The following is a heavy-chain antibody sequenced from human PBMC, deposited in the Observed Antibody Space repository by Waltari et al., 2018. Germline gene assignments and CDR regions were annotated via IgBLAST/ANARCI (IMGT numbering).Heavy chain of an antibody. V-gene: IGHV3-43D*04. D-gene: IGHD3-10*01. CDR1: GFIFDDYA. Sequence: EVQLVESGGVVVQPGGSLRLSCAASGFIFDDYAMHWVRQVPGKGLGWVSLISWDGKSTHYADSVKGRFTISRDNSKNSLYLQMNSLRPEDTALYYCTRAMGSTSYLYYYYYGMDVWGQGTTVTVSS. J-gene: IGHJ6*02. CDR2: ISWDGKST. CDR3: TRAMGSTSYLYYYYYGMDV.